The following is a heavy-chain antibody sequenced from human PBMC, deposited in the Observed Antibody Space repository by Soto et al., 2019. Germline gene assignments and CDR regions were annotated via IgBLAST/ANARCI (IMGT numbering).Heavy chain of an antibody. CDR2: ISSSSSYI. CDR3: ARDLGAATVTTAFDI. J-gene: IGHJ3*02. CDR1: GFTFSSYS. D-gene: IGHD4-4*01. V-gene: IGHV3-21*01. Sequence: GGSLRLSCAASGFTFSSYSMNWVRQAPGKGLEWVSSISSSSSYIYYADSVKGRFTISRDNAKNSLYLQMNSLRAEDTAVYYCARDLGAATVTTAFDIWGQGTMVTVSS.